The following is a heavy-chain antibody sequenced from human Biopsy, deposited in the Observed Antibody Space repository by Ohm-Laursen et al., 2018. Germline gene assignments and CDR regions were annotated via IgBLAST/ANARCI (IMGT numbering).Heavy chain of an antibody. CDR3: ARWYGDLFYYYNGMDV. D-gene: IGHD3-10*01. CDR1: GFTFNVYS. J-gene: IGHJ6*02. V-gene: IGHV3-21*01. Sequence: SLRLSYSASGFTFNVYSIVWVRQAPGKGLEWVSSITSRTSSTYYADSVKGRVTISRDNANNSVSLQMNNLRVDDTAVYYCARWYGDLFYYYNGMDVWGQGTTVTVSS. CDR2: ITSRTSST.